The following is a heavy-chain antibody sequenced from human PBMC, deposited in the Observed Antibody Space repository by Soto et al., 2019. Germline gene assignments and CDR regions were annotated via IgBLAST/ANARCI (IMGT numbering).Heavy chain of an antibody. CDR3: ARGGSSGWDSRWFDP. CDR1: GGSISSGYYY. Sequence: QVQLQESGPGLVKPSQTLSLTCTVSGGSISSGYYYWSWIRQHPGKGLEWIGYFYYSGSTYYNPSLESRVSISIDTSKNQFSLRLSSVTAADTAVYYCARGGSSGWDSRWFDPWGQGTLLSVSS. D-gene: IGHD6-19*01. CDR2: FYYSGST. J-gene: IGHJ5*02. V-gene: IGHV4-31*03.